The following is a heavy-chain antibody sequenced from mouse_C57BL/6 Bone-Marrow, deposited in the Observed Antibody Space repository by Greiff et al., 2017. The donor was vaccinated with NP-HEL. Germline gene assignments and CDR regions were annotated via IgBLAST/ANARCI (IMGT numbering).Heavy chain of an antibody. CDR3: ARSYYYGSSYDYYFDY. D-gene: IGHD1-1*01. V-gene: IGHV1-81*01. Sequence: QVQLQQSGAELARPGASVKLSCKASGYTFTSYGISWVKQRPGQGLEWIGEIYPRSGNTYYNEKFKGKATLTADKSSSTAYMELRSLTSEDSAVYFCARSYYYGSSYDYYFDYWGQGTTLTVSS. J-gene: IGHJ2*01. CDR1: GYTFTSYG. CDR2: IYPRSGNT.